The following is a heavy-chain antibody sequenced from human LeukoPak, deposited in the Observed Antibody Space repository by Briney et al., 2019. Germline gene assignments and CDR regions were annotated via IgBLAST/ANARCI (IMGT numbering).Heavy chain of an antibody. CDR3: TRSAPIWFWELLALY. D-gene: IGHD3-10*01. CDR1: GFTFGDYA. CDR2: IRSKAYGGTT. J-gene: IGHJ4*02. V-gene: IGHV3-49*04. Sequence: PGRSLRLSCTASGFTFGDYAMSWVRQAPGKGLEWVGFIRSKAYGGTTEYAASVKGRFTISRDDSKSIAYLQMNSLKTEDTAVYYCTRSAPIWFWELLALYWGQGTLVTVSS.